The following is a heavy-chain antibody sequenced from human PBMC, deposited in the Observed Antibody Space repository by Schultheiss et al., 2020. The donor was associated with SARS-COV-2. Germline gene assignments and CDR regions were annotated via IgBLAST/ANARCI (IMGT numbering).Heavy chain of an antibody. D-gene: IGHD6-6*01. V-gene: IGHV1-18*01. CDR1: GGTFSSYA. J-gene: IGHJ4*02. CDR3: ATSDLYSSSSV. CDR2: ISAYNGNT. Sequence: ASVKVSCKASGGTFSSYAISWVRQAPGQGLEWMGWISAYNGNTNYAQKLQGRVTMTTDTSTSTAYMELRSLRSDDTAVYYCATSDLYSSSSVWGQGTLVTVSS.